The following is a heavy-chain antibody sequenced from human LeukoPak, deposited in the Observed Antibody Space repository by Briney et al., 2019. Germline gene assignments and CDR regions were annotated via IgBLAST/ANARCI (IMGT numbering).Heavy chain of an antibody. V-gene: IGHV1-3*01. CDR1: GYTFTSYY. J-gene: IGHJ4*02. CDR2: INAGNGNT. D-gene: IGHD6-19*01. CDR3: AATRYSSGWSALAAFDY. Sequence: ASVKVSCKASGYTFTSYYIHWVRQAPGQRLEWMGWINAGNGNTKYSQKFQGRVTITRDTSASTAYMELSSLRSEDTAVYYCAATRYSSGWSALAAFDYWGQGTLVTVSS.